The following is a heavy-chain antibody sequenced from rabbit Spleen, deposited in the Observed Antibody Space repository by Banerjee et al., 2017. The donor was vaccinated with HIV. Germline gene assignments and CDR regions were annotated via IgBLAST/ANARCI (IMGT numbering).Heavy chain of an antibody. CDR2: IYTAGGTT. CDR3: ARDTGSSFSSYGMDL. J-gene: IGHJ6*01. D-gene: IGHD8-1*01. V-gene: IGHV1S7*01. CDR1: GFDFTSDY. Sequence: QLKETGGGLVQPGGSLTLSCKASGFDFTSDYMSWVRQAPGKGLEWIGLIYTAGGTTDFANWVNGRFTISSQNAQNTLYLQLNSLTAADTATYFCARDTGSSFSSYGMDLWGQGTLVTVS.